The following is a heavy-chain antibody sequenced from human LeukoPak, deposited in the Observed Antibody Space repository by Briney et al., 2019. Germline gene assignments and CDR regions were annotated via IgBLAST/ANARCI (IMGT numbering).Heavy chain of an antibody. CDR3: ARADYSSSGLDY. CDR1: GGSISSYY. Sequence: PSETLSLTCTVSGGSISSYYWSWIRQPPGKELEWIGDISHSGSTNYNPSPKSRVTISVDTSKNQFSLRLSSVTAADTAVYYCARADYSSSGLDYWGQGTLVTVSS. CDR2: ISHSGST. J-gene: IGHJ4*02. D-gene: IGHD6-6*01. V-gene: IGHV4-59*12.